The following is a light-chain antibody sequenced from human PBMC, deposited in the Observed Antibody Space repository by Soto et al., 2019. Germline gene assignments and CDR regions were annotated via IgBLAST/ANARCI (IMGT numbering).Light chain of an antibody. J-gene: IGLJ1*01. CDR3: AAWDDNLNAYV. V-gene: IGLV1-47*02. Sequence: QSVLTQPPSASSTPGQTVTISCSGSTSNIGTFYVYWYQHLPGTAPKLLIYLGDQRASGVSDRFSGSKSGTSASLAINGLRSDDEADYYCAAWDDNLNAYVFGSWTKVTVL. CDR2: LGD. CDR1: TSNIGTFY.